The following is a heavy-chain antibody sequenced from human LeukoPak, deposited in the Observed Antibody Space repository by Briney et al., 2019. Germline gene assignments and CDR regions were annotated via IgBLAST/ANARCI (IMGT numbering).Heavy chain of an antibody. J-gene: IGHJ4*02. D-gene: IGHD4-17*01. CDR1: GYIFIELC. CDR3: ARDALSTVTMIIDY. CDR2: INTNTGNP. Sequence: ASVKVSCKVSGYIFIELCMHWVRQAPGQGLEWMGWINTNTGNPTYAQGFTGRFVFSLDTSVSTAYLQISSLKAEDTAVYYCARDALSTVTMIIDYWGQGTLVTVSS. V-gene: IGHV7-4-1*02.